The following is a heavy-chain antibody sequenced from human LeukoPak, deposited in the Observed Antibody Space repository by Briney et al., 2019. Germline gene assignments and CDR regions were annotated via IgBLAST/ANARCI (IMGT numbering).Heavy chain of an antibody. D-gene: IGHD3-22*01. CDR3: ARGMIVDDDAFDI. J-gene: IGHJ3*02. V-gene: IGHV4-59*08. Sequence: SETLSLTCTVSGGSISSYYWSWIRQPPGKGLEWIGYIHYSGSTNQNPSLKSRVTISVDTSKNQFSLKLSSVTAADTAVYYCARGMIVDDDAFDIWGQGTMVTVSS. CDR1: GGSISSYY. CDR2: IHYSGST.